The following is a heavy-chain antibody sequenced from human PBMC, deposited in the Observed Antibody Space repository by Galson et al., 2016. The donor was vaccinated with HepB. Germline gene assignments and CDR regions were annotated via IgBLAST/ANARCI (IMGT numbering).Heavy chain of an antibody. CDR3: AHKKEGGSGWYYDY. D-gene: IGHD6-19*01. V-gene: IGHV2-5*02. CDR1: GFSLTTETVG. CDR2: IYWDDNK. Sequence: PALVKPTQTLTLTCTSSGFSLTTETVGVGWIRQPPGKALEWIALIYWDDNKRYSPSLKTRLTITKDTSKNQVVLTLARVDLVDTGTYFCAHKKEGGSGWYYDYWGQGTLVTVSS. J-gene: IGHJ4*02.